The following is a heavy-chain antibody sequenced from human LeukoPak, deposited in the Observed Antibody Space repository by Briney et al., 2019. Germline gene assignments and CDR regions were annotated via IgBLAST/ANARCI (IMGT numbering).Heavy chain of an antibody. CDR2: IDDDGAGT. V-gene: IGHV3-74*01. J-gene: IGHJ5*01. CDR1: GFPFSGYW. D-gene: IGHD5-12*01. Sequence: GGSLRLSCAASGFPFSGYWMHWVRQAPGKGLVWVSRIDDDGAGTTYADSVKGRFTISRDNAKNTLYLQMNSLRVEDTAVYYCARSASGYDAWGHGTLVTVCS. CDR3: ARSASGYDA.